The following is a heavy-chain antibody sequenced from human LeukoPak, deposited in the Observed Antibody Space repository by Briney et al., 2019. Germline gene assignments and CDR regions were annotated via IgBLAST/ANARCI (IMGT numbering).Heavy chain of an antibody. CDR2: IKQDGSEK. Sequence: PGGSLRLSCAASGFTFSSYWMSWVRQAPGKGLEWVANIKQDGSEKYYVDSVKGRFTISRDNAKNSLYLQMNSLRAEDTAVYYCARDGADCSGGSCYSLYYYYGMDVWGQGTTVTVSS. D-gene: IGHD2-15*01. J-gene: IGHJ6*02. CDR3: ARDGADCSGGSCYSLYYYYGMDV. CDR1: GFTFSSYW. V-gene: IGHV3-7*01.